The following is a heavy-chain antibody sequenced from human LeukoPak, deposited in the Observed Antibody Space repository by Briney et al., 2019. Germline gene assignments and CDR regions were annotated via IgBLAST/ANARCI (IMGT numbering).Heavy chain of an antibody. CDR1: GGSISSYY. D-gene: IGHD3-22*01. CDR2: IYYSGST. CDR3: ARGRYYYDSRGWWFDP. J-gene: IGHJ5*02. V-gene: IGHV4-59*12. Sequence: SETLSLTCTVSGGSISSYYWSWIRQPPGKGLEWIGYIYYSGSTNYNPSLKSRVTMSADTPKNQFSLKMSYVTAADTAVYYCARGRYYYDSRGWWFDPWGQGTLVTVSS.